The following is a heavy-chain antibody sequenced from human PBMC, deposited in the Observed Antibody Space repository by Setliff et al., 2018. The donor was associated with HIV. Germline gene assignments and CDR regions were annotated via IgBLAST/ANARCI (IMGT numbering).Heavy chain of an antibody. J-gene: IGHJ4*02. Sequence: TLSLTCTVSGASMRGTNYYWGWVRQPPGKGLEWIGNSHFSGSTYYNPSLKSRVTISVDPSQNQFSLRLISVTAADAAIYYCARPSLGIGGGSKFDSWGQGIRVTVSS. D-gene: IGHD3-3*01. CDR1: GASMRGTNYY. CDR2: SHFSGST. V-gene: IGHV4-39*01. CDR3: ARPSLGIGGGSKFDS.